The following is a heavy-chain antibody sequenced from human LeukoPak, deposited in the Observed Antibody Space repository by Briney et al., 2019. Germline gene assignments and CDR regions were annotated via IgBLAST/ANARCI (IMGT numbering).Heavy chain of an antibody. CDR1: GYSFTSYW. CDR2: IYPGECDT. D-gene: IGHD6-19*01. J-gene: IGHJ4*02. CDR3: ARVSAASIAVAGYFDY. Sequence: GESLKISCKSSGYSFTSYWIGWVRQMPGKGLEWMGIIYPGECDTRYSPSFQGQVTISADKSISTAYLQWSSLKASDTAMYYCARVSAASIAVAGYFDYWGQGTLVTVSS. V-gene: IGHV5-51*01.